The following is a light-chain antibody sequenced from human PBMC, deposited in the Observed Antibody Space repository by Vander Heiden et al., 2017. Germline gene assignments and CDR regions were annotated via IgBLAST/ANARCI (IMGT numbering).Light chain of an antibody. CDR1: SLRSHY. V-gene: IGLV3-19*01. CDR3: NARDTTGLQLV. CDR2: GKN. J-gene: IGLJ2*01. Sequence: SSALTQDPAVSVALGQTVRITCQGDSLRSHYANWFQQKPGQAPLLVIHGKNKRPSGIPDRFSGSTSGNTASLTITGTQAEDGADYYCNARDTTGLQLVFGGGTKLTVL.